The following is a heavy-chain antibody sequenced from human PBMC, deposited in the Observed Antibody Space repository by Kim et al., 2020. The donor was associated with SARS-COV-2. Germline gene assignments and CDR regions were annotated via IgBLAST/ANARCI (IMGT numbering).Heavy chain of an antibody. V-gene: IGHV3-21*01. CDR1: GLTFSTYR. Sequence: GGSLRLSCVASGLTFSTYRMNWVRQAPGKGXEWVSSISSSSSYIYYADSVKGRFTIARNNAKNSLYLQKNSRGAEDTALYYCAGDNTSYYYGSGSYPPDSXRQRTLVTVSS. CDR3: AGDNTSYYYGSGSYPPDS. CDR2: ISSSSSYI. D-gene: IGHD3-10*01. J-gene: IGHJ5*01.